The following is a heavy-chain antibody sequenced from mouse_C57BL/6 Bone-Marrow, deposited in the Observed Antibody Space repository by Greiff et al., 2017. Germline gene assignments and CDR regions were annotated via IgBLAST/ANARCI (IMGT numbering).Heavy chain of an antibody. CDR3: NKMGSYGCIPYDIDD. Sequence: VQLQQSGAELVRPGASVTLSCTASGYTFTDYEMHWVKQTPVHGLVWIGAIDPETGGTAYNQSFKGKAILTADKSSSTAYLELRCLTSEDSAVYYCNKMGSYGCIPYDIDDWGQGTSVTVSS. J-gene: IGHJ4*01. CDR2: IDPETGGT. CDR1: GYTFTDYE. V-gene: IGHV1-15*01. D-gene: IGHD1-1*01.